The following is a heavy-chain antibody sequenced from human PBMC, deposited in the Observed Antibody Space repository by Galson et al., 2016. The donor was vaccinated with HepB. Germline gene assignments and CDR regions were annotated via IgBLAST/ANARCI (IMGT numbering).Heavy chain of an antibody. V-gene: IGHV3-23*01. D-gene: IGHD2-21*02. CDR1: GFSFSRYA. CDR2: ISNTGGRT. CDR3: AKADAYCGGDCYPSFDY. Sequence: SLRLSCAASGFSFSRYAMSWVRQAPGKGLEWVSIISNTGGRTHYADSVKGRFTISRDNSTNTLHLQMNSLRAEDTAVYYCAKADAYCGGDCYPSFDYWGQGTLVTVSS. J-gene: IGHJ4*02.